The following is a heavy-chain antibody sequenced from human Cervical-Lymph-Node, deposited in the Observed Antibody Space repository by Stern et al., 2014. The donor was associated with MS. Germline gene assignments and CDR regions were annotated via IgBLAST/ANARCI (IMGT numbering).Heavy chain of an antibody. J-gene: IGHJ4*02. Sequence: EVLLVESGGGLVQPGGSLRLSCGASGFTFSRYAMRWDRHAPGKELEWVSSISGRGGSTYYPDSVKGRFALTRVNSTNTLYTQMNSLRAEDTAVYYCAKSTVTSLSDYWGQGTLVTVSS. CDR2: ISGRGGST. CDR1: GFTFSRYA. D-gene: IGHD4-17*01. CDR3: AKSTVTSLSDY. V-gene: IGHV3-23*04.